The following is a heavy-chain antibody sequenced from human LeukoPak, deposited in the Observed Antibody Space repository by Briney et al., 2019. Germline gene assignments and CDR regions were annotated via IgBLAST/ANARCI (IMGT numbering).Heavy chain of an antibody. V-gene: IGHV4-39*01. CDR2: IYYSGST. CDR1: GGSISSSSYY. D-gene: IGHD1-1*01. J-gene: IGHJ6*03. Sequence: SETLSLTCTVSGGSISSSSYYWGWIRQPPGKGLEWIGSIYYSGSTYYNPSLKSRVTISVDTSKNQFSLKLSSVTAADTAVYYCARRRRGTRIGYYYMDVWGKGTTVTISS. CDR3: ARRRRGTRIGYYYMDV.